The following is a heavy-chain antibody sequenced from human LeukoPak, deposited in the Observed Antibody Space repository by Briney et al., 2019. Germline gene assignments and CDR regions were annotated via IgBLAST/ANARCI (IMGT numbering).Heavy chain of an antibody. CDR2: LYIGGNT. V-gene: IGHV3-53*01. J-gene: IGHJ4*02. Sequence: GGSLRLSCAASGLTVSSNYMNWVRQAPGKGLEWVSALYIGGNTYYADSVRGWFTISRDNSKNTLYLQMNSLRAEDTAIYYCTTAVGYNYGQYWGQGTLVTVSS. D-gene: IGHD5-18*01. CDR3: TTAVGYNYGQY. CDR1: GLTVSSNY.